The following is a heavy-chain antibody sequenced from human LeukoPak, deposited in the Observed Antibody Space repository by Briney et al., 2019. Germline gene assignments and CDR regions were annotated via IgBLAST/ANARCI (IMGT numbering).Heavy chain of an antibody. Sequence: PSQTLSLTCAVSGGSISSGGYPWSWIRQPPGKGLEWIGYIYHSGSTYYNPSLKSRVTISVDRSKNQFSLKLSSVTAADTAVYYCARQRHSGYDYWGQGTLVTVSS. V-gene: IGHV4-30-2*01. CDR1: GGSISSGGYP. D-gene: IGHD5-12*01. CDR2: IYHSGST. J-gene: IGHJ4*02. CDR3: ARQRHSGYDY.